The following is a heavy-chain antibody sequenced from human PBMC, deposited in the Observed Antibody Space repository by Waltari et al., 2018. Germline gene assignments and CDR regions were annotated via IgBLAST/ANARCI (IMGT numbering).Heavy chain of an antibody. CDR2: IFPIVGTE. CDR1: GGTFSSYA. V-gene: IGHV1-69*01. CDR3: ARNQGDSGGASLGYFDY. Sequence: QVQLVQSGAEVKKPGSSVKVSCKASGGTFSSYAISWVRQAPGQGLEGMGGIFPIVGTENNAQKFQGRVTITADESTSTAYMGLSSLRSEDTAVYYCARNQGDSGGASLGYFDYWGQGTLVTVSS. D-gene: IGHD2-15*01. J-gene: IGHJ4*02.